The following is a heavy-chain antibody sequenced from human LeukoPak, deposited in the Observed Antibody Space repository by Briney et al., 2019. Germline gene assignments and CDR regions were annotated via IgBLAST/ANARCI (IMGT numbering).Heavy chain of an antibody. D-gene: IGHD3-22*01. CDR3: AKFSEERYYYDSSGYYYDY. J-gene: IGHJ4*02. CDR1: GFTFSSYA. Sequence: GGSLRLSCAASGFTFSSYAMSWVRQAPGKGLEWVSAISGSGGSTYYADSVKGRFTISRDNSKNTLYLQMNSLRAEDMAVYYCAKFSEERYYYDSSGYYYDYWGQGTLVTVSS. V-gene: IGHV3-23*01. CDR2: ISGSGGST.